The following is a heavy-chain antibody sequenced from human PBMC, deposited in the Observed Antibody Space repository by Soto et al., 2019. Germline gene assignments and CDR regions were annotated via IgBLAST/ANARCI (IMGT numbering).Heavy chain of an antibody. V-gene: IGHV3-48*03. CDR3: AREASSGWYYFDY. Sequence: GGSLRLSCAASGFTFSSYEMNWVRQAPGKGLEWVSYISSSGSTRYYADSVKGRFTISRDNAKNSLYVQMNSLRAEDTAVYYCAREASSGWYYFDYWGQGTLVTVS. J-gene: IGHJ4*02. D-gene: IGHD6-19*01. CDR2: ISSSGSTR. CDR1: GFTFSSYE.